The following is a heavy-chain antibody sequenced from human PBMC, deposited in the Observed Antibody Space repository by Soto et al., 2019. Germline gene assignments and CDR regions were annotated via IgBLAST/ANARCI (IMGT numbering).Heavy chain of an antibody. D-gene: IGHD3-22*01. J-gene: IGHJ3*02. CDR2: INPNSGGT. CDR1: GYTFTGYY. V-gene: IGHV1-2*04. CDR3: AREYYYDSSGYQFNAFDI. Sequence: ASVKVSCKASGYTFTGYYMHWVRQAPGQGLEWMGWINPNSGGTNYAQKFQGWVTMTRDTSISTAYMELSRLRSDDTAVYYCAREYYYDSSGYQFNAFDIWGQGTMVTGSS.